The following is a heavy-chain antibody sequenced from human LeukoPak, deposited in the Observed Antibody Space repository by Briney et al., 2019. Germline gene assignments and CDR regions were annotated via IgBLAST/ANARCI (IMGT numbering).Heavy chain of an antibody. J-gene: IGHJ4*02. Sequence: GGSLRLSCAASGFTFSSYGMHWVRQALGKGLEWVAVIWYGGSNKYYADSVKGRFTISRDNSKSTLYLQMNSLRAEDTAVYYCARGRNIVATSGYFDYWGQGTLVTVSS. V-gene: IGHV3-33*08. CDR3: ARGRNIVATSGYFDY. D-gene: IGHD5-12*01. CDR2: IWYGGSNK. CDR1: GFTFSSYG.